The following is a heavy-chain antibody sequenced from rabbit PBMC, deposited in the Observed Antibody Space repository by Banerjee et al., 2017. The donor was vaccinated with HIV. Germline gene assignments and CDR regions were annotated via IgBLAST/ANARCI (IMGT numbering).Heavy chain of an antibody. J-gene: IGHJ4*01. Sequence: QSLEESGGDLVKPGVSLTLTCTASGFSFSSSYWICWVRQAPGKGLEWIACIYAGSSGSTYYASWAKGRFTISKTSSTTVTLQMTSLTAADTATYFCARDRYTLSSDYSYYFGLWGQGTLVTVS. CDR3: ARDRYTLSSDYSYYFGL. CDR1: GFSFSSSYW. CDR2: IYAGSSGST. V-gene: IGHV1S40*01. D-gene: IGHD1-1*01.